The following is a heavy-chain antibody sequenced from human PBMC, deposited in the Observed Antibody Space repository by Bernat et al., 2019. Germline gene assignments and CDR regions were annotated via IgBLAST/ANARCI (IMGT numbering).Heavy chain of an antibody. J-gene: IGHJ6*04. CDR2: TYYRSKWYN. Sequence: QVQLQQSGPGLVKPSQTLSLTCAISGDSVSSNSAAWNWIRQSPSRGLEWLGRTYYRSKWYNNDAVSVKSQRTTTPETPKNQSPGQLNLGTPEDTAGNSGGRTTPADYYKGRDVWGKGTTATVSS. CDR1: GDSVSSNSAA. CDR3: GRTTPADYYKGRDV. V-gene: IGHV6-1*01. D-gene: IGHD1-1*01.